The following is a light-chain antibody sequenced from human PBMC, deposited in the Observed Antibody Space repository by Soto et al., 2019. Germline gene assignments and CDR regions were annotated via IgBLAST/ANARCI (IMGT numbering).Light chain of an antibody. V-gene: IGKV3-20*01. Sequence: EIVLTQSPGTLSLSPGERATHSCRASQSVSSGYLAWYQQKPGHAPRLLIYGASGRATGIPDRFSGSGSGTDFTLTISRLEPEDFAVYYCQQYGSSPGHTFGQGTKLEIK. J-gene: IGKJ2*01. CDR2: GAS. CDR3: QQYGSSPGHT. CDR1: QSVSSGY.